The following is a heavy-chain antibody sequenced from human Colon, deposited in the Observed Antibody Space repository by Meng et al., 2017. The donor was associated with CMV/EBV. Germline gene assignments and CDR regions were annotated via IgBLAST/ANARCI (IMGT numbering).Heavy chain of an antibody. CDR1: GFSLNTYEVG. Sequence: QITFKEPGPPPVKPTQTLTLTCTFSGFSLNTYEVGVGWFRQPPGKAPEWLALIYWDDDKRYRSSLGNRLTLTHDASKNQVVLTMTDMDPVDTATYYCAHKSLPAAFFDYWSQGTLVTVSS. V-gene: IGHV2-5*02. CDR3: AHKSLPAAFFDY. J-gene: IGHJ4*02. D-gene: IGHD2-2*01. CDR2: IYWDDDK.